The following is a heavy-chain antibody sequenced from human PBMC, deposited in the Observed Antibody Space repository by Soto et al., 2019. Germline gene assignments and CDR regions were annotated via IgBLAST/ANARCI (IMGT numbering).Heavy chain of an antibody. V-gene: IGHV1-69*01. CDR2: IIPIFDTA. CDR3: ARNGTLTGYSYGMDV. J-gene: IGHJ6*02. Sequence: QVQLVQSGAELRKPGSSVKVSCKASGGTFSDFTINWVRQAPGQRLEWMGGIIPIFDTANYAENFQGRVTITADESTSTSFMEVSSLRSEATAVYYCARNGTLTGYSYGMDVWGQGTMVTVSS. CDR1: GGTFSDFT. D-gene: IGHD1-1*01.